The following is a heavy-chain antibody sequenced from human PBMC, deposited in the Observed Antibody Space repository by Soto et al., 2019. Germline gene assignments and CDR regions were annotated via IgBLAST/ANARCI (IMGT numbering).Heavy chain of an antibody. CDR3: ARQRINLRYYYYYMDV. Sequence: PSGTLSLTCTVSGGSISSSSYYWGWIRQPPGKGLEWIGSIYYSGSTYYNPSLKSRVTISVDTSKNQFSLKLSSVTAADTAVYYCARQRINLRYYYYYMDVWGKGTTVTVSS. CDR2: IYYSGST. J-gene: IGHJ6*03. D-gene: IGHD2-15*01. CDR1: GGSISSSSYY. V-gene: IGHV4-39*01.